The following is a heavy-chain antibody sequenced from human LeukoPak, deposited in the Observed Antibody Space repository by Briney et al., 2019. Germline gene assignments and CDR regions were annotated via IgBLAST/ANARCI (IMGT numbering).Heavy chain of an antibody. CDR2: IKEDGDER. V-gene: IGHV3-7*04. CDR3: ARGNNWFDP. J-gene: IGHJ5*02. CDR1: GFSFRNYW. Sequence: GGSLRLSCAASGFSFRNYWMTWVRQAPGKGLEWVANIKEDGDERNYLDSVKGRFTISRDNAKNSLFLQMNSLRAEDTAVYYCARGNNWFDPWGQGTLVTVSS.